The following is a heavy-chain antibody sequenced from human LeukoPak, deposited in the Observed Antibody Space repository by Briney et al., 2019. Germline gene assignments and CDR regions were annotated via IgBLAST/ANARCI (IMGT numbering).Heavy chain of an antibody. J-gene: IGHJ4*02. Sequence: PGRSLRLSCAASGFTFDDYAMHWVRQAPGKGLEWVSGISWNSGSIGYADSVKGRFTISRDNAKNSLYLQMNSLEAGDTALYYCAKEGSVCTNGICRYFDSWGQGTLVTVSS. CDR2: ISWNSGSI. D-gene: IGHD2-8*01. V-gene: IGHV3-9*01. CDR3: AKEGSVCTNGICRYFDS. CDR1: GFTFDDYA.